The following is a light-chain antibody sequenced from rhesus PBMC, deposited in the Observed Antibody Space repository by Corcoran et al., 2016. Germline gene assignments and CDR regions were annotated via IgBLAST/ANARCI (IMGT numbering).Light chain of an antibody. Sequence: DIVMTQTPLSLPVTPGEPASISFRARQSLLHSNGNTYLDWYLQKPGQSPRLLIYKVTNRESGAPDRFSGSGSGTDFTLKISRGEPEGVGVYYVMQHTKDPRSIGRGTKV. J-gene: IGKJ1*01. V-gene: IGKV2S2*01. CDR3: MQHTKDPRS. CDR2: KVT. CDR1: QSLLHSNGNTY.